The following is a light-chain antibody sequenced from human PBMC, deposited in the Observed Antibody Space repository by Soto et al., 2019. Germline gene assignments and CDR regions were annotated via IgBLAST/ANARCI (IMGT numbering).Light chain of an antibody. J-gene: IGLJ1*01. Sequence: QSVLTQPASVSGSPGQSITISCTGTSSDVGSYNLVSWFQQHPGKAPKLIIYEVSKRPSGLSNRFSGSKSGNTASLTISGLQAEDEADYYCCSYAGGSPSNYVSGTGNKVTVL. CDR2: EVS. CDR1: SSDVGSYNL. V-gene: IGLV2-23*02. CDR3: CSYAGGSPSNYV.